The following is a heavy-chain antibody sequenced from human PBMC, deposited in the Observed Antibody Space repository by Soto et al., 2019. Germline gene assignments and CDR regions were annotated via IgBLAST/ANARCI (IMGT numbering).Heavy chain of an antibody. V-gene: IGHV3-21*01. CDR2: ISINSAYI. D-gene: IGHD6-25*01. Sequence: GGALRLSCTGSGFTFRSFTMNWVRQAPGKGLEWVSTISINSAYIYYTDAVSGRFTISRGNAKNSLHLQMNSLRAEDTAVYYCTRDASRESSARFWFDPWGPGTLVTVSS. CDR1: GFTFRSFT. J-gene: IGHJ5*02. CDR3: TRDASRESSARFWFDP.